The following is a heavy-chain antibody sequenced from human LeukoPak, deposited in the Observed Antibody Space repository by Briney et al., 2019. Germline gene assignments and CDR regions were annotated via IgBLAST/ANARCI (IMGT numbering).Heavy chain of an antibody. D-gene: IGHD3-16*02. J-gene: IGHJ4*02. V-gene: IGHV1-69*01. CDR1: GGTFSSYA. CDR2: IIPIFGTA. Sequence: SVKVSCKASGGTFSSYAISWVRQAPGQGLEWMGGIIPIFGTANYAQKFQGRVTITADESTSTAYMELSSLRSEDTAVYYCARVHYDYVWGSDRPLYYFDYWGQGTLVTVSS. CDR3: ARVHYDYVWGSDRPLYYFDY.